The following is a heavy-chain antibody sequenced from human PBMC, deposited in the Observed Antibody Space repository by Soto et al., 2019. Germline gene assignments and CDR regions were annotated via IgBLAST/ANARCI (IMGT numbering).Heavy chain of an antibody. CDR2: IDYSGANT. J-gene: IGHJ4*02. Sequence: GGSLRLSCAASGFTLDNGMTWVRQAPGKGLEWISTIDYSGANTHYADSVKGRFTISRDKSRNTVALQMSNLRAEDTALYYCVSWVSAHFDNWGQGTMVTVSS. CDR1: GFTLDNG. CDR3: VSWVSAHFDN. D-gene: IGHD2-8*01. V-gene: IGHV3-23*01.